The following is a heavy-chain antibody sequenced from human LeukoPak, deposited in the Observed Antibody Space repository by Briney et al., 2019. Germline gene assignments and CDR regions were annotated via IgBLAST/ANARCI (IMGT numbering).Heavy chain of an antibody. CDR2: INHSGST. CDR3: ARHGDTAMVKGFDY. D-gene: IGHD5-18*01. V-gene: IGHV4-34*01. J-gene: IGHJ4*02. Sequence: SETLSLTCAVYGGSFSGYYWSWIRQPPGKGLEWIGEINHSGSTNYNPSLKSRVTISVDTSKNQFSLKLSSVTAADTAVYYCARHGDTAMVKGFDYWGQGTLVTVSS. CDR1: GGSFSGYY.